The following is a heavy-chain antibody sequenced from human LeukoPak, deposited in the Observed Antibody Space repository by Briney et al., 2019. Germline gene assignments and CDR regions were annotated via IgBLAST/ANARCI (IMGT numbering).Heavy chain of an antibody. V-gene: IGHV3-7*01. CDR3: ARAGDYYYYDSGGYSDY. CDR2: IKQDGSEK. D-gene: IGHD3-22*01. CDR1: GFTFSSYW. Sequence: PGGSLRLSCAASGFTFSSYWMSWVRQAPGKGLEWVANIKQDGSEKYYVDSVKGRFTISRDNAKNSLYLQMNSLRAEDTAVYYCARAGDYYYYDSGGYSDYWGQGTLVTVSS. J-gene: IGHJ4*02.